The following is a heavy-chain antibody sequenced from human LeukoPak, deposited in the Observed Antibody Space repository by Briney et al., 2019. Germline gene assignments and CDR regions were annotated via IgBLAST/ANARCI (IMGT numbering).Heavy chain of an antibody. CDR3: ARGLAMVRGVISYYMDV. V-gene: IGHV3-13*01. J-gene: IGHJ6*03. D-gene: IGHD3-10*01. CDR1: GFTFSRYD. CDR2: IGTAGDT. Sequence: PGGSLRLSCAASGFTFSRYDMHWVRQATGKGLEWVSIIGTAGDTYSPGSVKGRFTISRENAKNSLHLQMNSLRAGDTAVYYCARGLAMVRGVISYYMDVWGKGTTVTVSS.